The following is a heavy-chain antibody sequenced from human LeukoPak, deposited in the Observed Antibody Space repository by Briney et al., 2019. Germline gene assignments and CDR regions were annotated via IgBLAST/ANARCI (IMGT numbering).Heavy chain of an antibody. D-gene: IGHD6-13*01. CDR3: ARWGHTSSRWTQYGFDS. CDR1: RSTFTEDW. Sequence: GWSFTVYCATARSTFTEDWMSRVRQAPAKRLEWVANIKQDGSQKYYVDSVKGQFTISRDNAKNSLYLQMNSLGAEDTAVYYCARWGHTSSRWTQYGFDSWGQGTLVTVSS. V-gene: IGHV3-7*01. J-gene: IGHJ4*02. CDR2: IKQDGSQK.